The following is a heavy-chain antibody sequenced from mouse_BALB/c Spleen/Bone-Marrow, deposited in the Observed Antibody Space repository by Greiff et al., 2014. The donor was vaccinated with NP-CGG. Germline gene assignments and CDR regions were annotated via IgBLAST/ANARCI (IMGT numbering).Heavy chain of an antibody. D-gene: IGHD1-1*01. CDR1: GFTFSSFG. Sequence: DVMLVESGGGLVQPGGSRKLSCAASGFTFSSFGMHWVRQAPEKGLEWVAYISSGSSTFYYADTVMGRFTISRDNPKNTLFLQMTSLRSEDTAMYYCARSGSSSGYFDYWGQGTTLTVSS. J-gene: IGHJ2*01. V-gene: IGHV5-17*02. CDR3: ARSGSSSGYFDY. CDR2: ISSGSSTF.